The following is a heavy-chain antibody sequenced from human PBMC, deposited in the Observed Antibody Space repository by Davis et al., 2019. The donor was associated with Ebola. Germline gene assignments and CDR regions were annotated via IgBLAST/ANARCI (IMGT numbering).Heavy chain of an antibody. Sequence: GGSLRLSCAASGFTVSSNYMSWVRQAPGKGLEWVAVIWYDGSNKYYADSVKGRFTISRDNSKNTLYLQMNSLRAEDTAVYYCARDTYYYDSSGYYRPGLVDYWGQGTLVTVSS. CDR1: GFTVSSNY. CDR2: IWYDGSNK. J-gene: IGHJ4*02. D-gene: IGHD3-22*01. V-gene: IGHV3-33*08. CDR3: ARDTYYYDSSGYYRPGLVDY.